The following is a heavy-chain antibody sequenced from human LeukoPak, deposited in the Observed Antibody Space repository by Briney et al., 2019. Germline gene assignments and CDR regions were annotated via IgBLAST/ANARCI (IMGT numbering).Heavy chain of an antibody. CDR1: GGSVSDNGFF. Sequence: SETLSLSCTVSGGSVSDNGFFWGWIRQPPGKGLERIGSVSYTGSTHYDPSLKSRVTISVDTSKNQVSLKLSSVTAAGTAVYDGAREDYSVIEPAAMTGTFDPWGQGTLVTVSS. D-gene: IGHD2-2*01. CDR3: AREDYSVIEPAAMTGTFDP. J-gene: IGHJ5*02. V-gene: IGHV4-39*02. CDR2: VSYTGST.